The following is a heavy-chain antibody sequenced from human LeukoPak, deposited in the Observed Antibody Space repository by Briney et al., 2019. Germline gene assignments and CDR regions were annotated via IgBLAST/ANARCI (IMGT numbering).Heavy chain of an antibody. J-gene: IGHJ5*02. D-gene: IGHD6-13*01. V-gene: IGHV3-7*01. CDR1: GFTFSSYW. CDR2: IKQDGSEK. CDR3: ARDRGGSSSSWYMGPSNWFDP. Sequence: GGSLRLSCAAPGFTFSSYWMSWVRQAPGKGLEWVANIKQDGSEKYYVDSVKGRFTISRDNAKNSLYLQMNSLRAEDTAVYYCARDRGGSSSSWYMGPSNWFDPWGQGTLVTVSS.